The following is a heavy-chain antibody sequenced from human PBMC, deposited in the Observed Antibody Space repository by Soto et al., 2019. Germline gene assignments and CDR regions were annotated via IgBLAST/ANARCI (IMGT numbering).Heavy chain of an antibody. Sequence: GGSLRLSCAASGFTVNSNDMSWVRQAPGKGLEWVSVLYSDGTTYYADSVKGRFTISRHNSKDTLYLQMNSLKTEDTAVYYCTRPAWGLWFGYMDVWGKGTTVTVSS. CDR3: TRPAWGLWFGYMDV. J-gene: IGHJ6*03. CDR2: LYSDGTT. D-gene: IGHD3-10*01. V-gene: IGHV3-53*04. CDR1: GFTVNSND.